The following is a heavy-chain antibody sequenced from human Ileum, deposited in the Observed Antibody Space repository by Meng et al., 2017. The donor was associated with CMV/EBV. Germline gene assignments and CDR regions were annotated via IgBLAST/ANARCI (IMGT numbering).Heavy chain of an antibody. CDR3: ARGTGHNWDRDY. D-gene: IGHD1-1*01. Sequence: GGSLRLSCAASRLTINNYWMHWVRQGPGKGLEWVSRINGGGGSTNYADSVKGRFTVSRDNAKNIVYLQMNSRRAEDTAVYYCARGTGHNWDRDYWGQGTLVTVSS. V-gene: IGHV3-74*01. CDR2: INGGGGST. J-gene: IGHJ4*02. CDR1: RLTINNYW.